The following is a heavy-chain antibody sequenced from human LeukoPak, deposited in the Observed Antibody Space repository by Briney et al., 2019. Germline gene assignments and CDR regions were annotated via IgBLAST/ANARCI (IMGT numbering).Heavy chain of an antibody. CDR3: AKDLMGSPLPFDY. CDR1: GFTFSSYG. V-gene: IGHV3-30*02. Sequence: GGSLRLSCTTSGFTFSSYGMHWVRQAPGKGLEWVAFIRYDGSDKYYADSVKGRFTISRDNSKNTLYLQMNSLRGEDTAVFYCAKDLMGSPLPFDYWGQGTLVTVSS. J-gene: IGHJ4*02. D-gene: IGHD2-8*01. CDR2: IRYDGSDK.